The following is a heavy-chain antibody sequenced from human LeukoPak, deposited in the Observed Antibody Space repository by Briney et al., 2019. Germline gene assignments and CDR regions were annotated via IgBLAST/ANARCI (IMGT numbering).Heavy chain of an antibody. Sequence: ASVKVSCTASGYTFTSYGISWVRQAPGQGLEWMGWISAYNGNTNYAQKLQGRVTMTTDTSTSTAYMELRSLRSDDTAVYYCARDGGITMVRGVVFVLGGRFDPWGQGTLVTVSS. V-gene: IGHV1-18*01. CDR2: ISAYNGNT. CDR3: ARDGGITMVRGVVFVLGGRFDP. J-gene: IGHJ5*02. D-gene: IGHD3-10*01. CDR1: GYTFTSYG.